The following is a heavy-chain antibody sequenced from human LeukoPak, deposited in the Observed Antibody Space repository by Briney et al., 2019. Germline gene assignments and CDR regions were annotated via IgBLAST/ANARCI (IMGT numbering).Heavy chain of an antibody. CDR1: GYTFTSYG. V-gene: IGHV1-18*01. CDR3: ARDWYYGSGSYYKIDY. CDR2: ISAYNGNT. J-gene: IGHJ4*02. D-gene: IGHD3-10*01. Sequence: ASVKVSCKASGYTFTSYGISWVRQAPGQGREWMGWISAYNGNTNYAQKLQGRVTMTKDTSTSTDYMELRSLRSDDTAVYYCARDWYYGSGSYYKIDYWGQGTLVTVSS.